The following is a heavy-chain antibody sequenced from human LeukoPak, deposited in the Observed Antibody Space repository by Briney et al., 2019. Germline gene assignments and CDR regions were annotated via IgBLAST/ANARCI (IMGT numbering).Heavy chain of an antibody. CDR1: GFTFSSYS. CDR3: ARDPVPAAIRGFYYYMDV. CDR2: VSTGSNYI. V-gene: IGHV3-21*01. D-gene: IGHD2-2*02. J-gene: IGHJ6*03. Sequence: GGSLRLSCTASGFTFSSYSLNWVRQAPGKGLEWVSSVSTGSNYIYYADSVKGRFTISRDNAKNSLYLQMNSLRAEDTAVYYCARDPVPAAIRGFYYYMDVWGKGTTVTVSS.